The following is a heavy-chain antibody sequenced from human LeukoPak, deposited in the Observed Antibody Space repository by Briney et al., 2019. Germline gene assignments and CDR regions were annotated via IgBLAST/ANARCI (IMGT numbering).Heavy chain of an antibody. Sequence: GASVKVSCKASGYTFTGYYMHWVRQAPGQGLEWMGWINPNSGGTSYAQKSQGRVTMTRDTSISTAYMEVSSLRSDDTAVYYCATCGYSYGYQCYFDYWGQGTLVTVSS. CDR2: INPNSGGT. D-gene: IGHD5-18*01. CDR3: ATCGYSYGYQCYFDY. CDR1: GYTFTGYY. J-gene: IGHJ4*02. V-gene: IGHV1-2*02.